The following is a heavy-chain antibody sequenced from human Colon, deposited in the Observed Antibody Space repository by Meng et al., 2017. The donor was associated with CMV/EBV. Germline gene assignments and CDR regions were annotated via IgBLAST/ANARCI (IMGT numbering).Heavy chain of an antibody. CDR3: ATMVIAMLVGY. CDR1: GFTLSNYG. D-gene: IGHD2-21*01. V-gene: IGHV3-30*02. J-gene: IGHJ4*02. Sequence: GESLKISCVASGFTLSNYGMHWVRQAPGKGLEWVASTRHDGSNKYYADSVKGRFTISRDHSKNTLYLQMNSLRGEDTAVYYCATMVIAMLVGYWGQGTLVTVSS. CDR2: TRHDGSNK.